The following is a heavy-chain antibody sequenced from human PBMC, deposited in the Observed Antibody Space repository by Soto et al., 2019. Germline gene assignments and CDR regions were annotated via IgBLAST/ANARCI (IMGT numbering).Heavy chain of an antibody. Sequence: PGGSLRLSCAASGFTFRNYGMHWVRRAPGKGREWVAVISDDGNKKYNAASVQGRFTTSRDNSKNTLYLQMNSLRADDTAVYYCAKGGGYSSGTNDAFDIWGQGTMVTVSS. CDR3: AKGGGYSSGTNDAFDI. CDR1: GFTFRNYG. V-gene: IGHV3-30*18. D-gene: IGHD5-18*01. J-gene: IGHJ3*02. CDR2: ISDDGNKK.